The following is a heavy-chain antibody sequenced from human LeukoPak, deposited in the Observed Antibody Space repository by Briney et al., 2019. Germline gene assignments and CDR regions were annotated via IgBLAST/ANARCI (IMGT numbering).Heavy chain of an antibody. Sequence: GGSLRLSCAASGFTFGNSSMNWVRQAPGKGLEWVSSISSSSDYIYDADSVKGRFTISRDNAKNTLYLQMNSLRAEDTAVYYCARGSHRIEYRRSAAFDPWGQGTLVTVSS. CDR3: ARGSHRIEYRRSAAFDP. CDR2: ISSSSDYI. D-gene: IGHD6-6*01. CDR1: GFTFGNSS. V-gene: IGHV3-21*01. J-gene: IGHJ5*02.